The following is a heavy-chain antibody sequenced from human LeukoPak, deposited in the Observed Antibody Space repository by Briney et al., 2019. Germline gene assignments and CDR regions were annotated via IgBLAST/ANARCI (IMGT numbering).Heavy chain of an antibody. CDR3: ARLRSGSPHFDY. D-gene: IGHD3-10*01. J-gene: IGHJ4*02. CDR1: GYTFISYA. V-gene: IGHV1-18*01. CDR2: ISAYNGNT. Sequence: ASVNVSCKASGYTFISYAITWVRQAPGQGLEWMGGISAYNGNTKYAQRLQGRLTMTTGTSTSTAYMELRSLRSDDTAVYYCARLRSGSPHFDYWGQGTLVTVSS.